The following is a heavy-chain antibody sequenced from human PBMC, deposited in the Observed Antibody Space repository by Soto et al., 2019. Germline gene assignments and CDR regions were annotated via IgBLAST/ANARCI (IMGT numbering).Heavy chain of an antibody. Sequence: EVQLLESGGGLVQPGGSLRLSCAASGFTFSSYAMSWVRQAPGKGLEWVSAISGSGGSTYYADSVKGRFTISRDNSKTPLSLQMNSWRAKDTAVYYCAKVRGRCSSTSCYRFDYWGQGTLVTVSS. CDR1: GFTFSSYA. CDR2: ISGSGGST. CDR3: AKVRGRCSSTSCYRFDY. V-gene: IGHV3-23*01. J-gene: IGHJ4*02. D-gene: IGHD2-2*01.